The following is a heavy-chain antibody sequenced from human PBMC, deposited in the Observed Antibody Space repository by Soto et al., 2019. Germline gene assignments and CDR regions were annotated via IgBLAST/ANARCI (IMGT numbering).Heavy chain of an antibody. CDR2: IKSKVDGETR. D-gene: IGHD1-1*01. CDR1: GFTFSNAW. CDR3: CTGGYFLDY. Sequence: EVQMVESGGGLVKPGGSLRLSCAASGFTFSNAWMNWVRQAPGNGLEWVGRIKSKVDGETRDYAAPVKGRFTISRDDSKNTVYLQMNSLTTDDTAVYYCCTGGYFLDYWGQGTLVTVSS. V-gene: IGHV3-15*07. J-gene: IGHJ4*02.